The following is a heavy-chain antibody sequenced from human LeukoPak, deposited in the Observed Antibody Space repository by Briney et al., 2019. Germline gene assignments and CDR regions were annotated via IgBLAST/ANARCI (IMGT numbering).Heavy chain of an antibody. CDR2: IYYSGST. Sequence: PSETLSLTCTVSGGSISSYYWSWIRQPPGKGLEWIGYIYYSGSTNYNPSLKSRVTISVDTSKNQFSLKLSSVTAADTAVYYRARLYSYGFRYAFDIWGQGTMVTVSS. V-gene: IGHV4-59*08. CDR3: ARLYSYGFRYAFDI. J-gene: IGHJ3*02. D-gene: IGHD5-18*01. CDR1: GGSISSYY.